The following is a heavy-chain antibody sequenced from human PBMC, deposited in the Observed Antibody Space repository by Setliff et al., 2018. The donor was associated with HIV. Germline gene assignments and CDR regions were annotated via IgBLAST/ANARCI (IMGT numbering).Heavy chain of an antibody. V-gene: IGHV1-2*06. CDR2: INPNSGGT. CDR3: AIIAVAGTKPFDY. D-gene: IGHD6-19*01. CDR1: GYTFTDFY. Sequence: ASVKVSCKASGYTFTDFYIHWVRQAPGQGLEWIGRINPNSGGTNYAQKFQGRVTMTRDTSISTAYMELSRLRSDDTAVYYCAIIAVAGTKPFDYWGQGTLVTVSS. J-gene: IGHJ4*02.